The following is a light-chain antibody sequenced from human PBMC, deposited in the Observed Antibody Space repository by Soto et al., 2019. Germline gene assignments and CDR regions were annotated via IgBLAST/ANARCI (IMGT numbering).Light chain of an antibody. CDR2: DAS. CDR1: QNIDSY. J-gene: IGKJ1*01. V-gene: IGKV1-39*01. CDR3: QQSYSSPPT. Sequence: DIQMTQSPPALSASVGDRVTITCRASQNIDSYLNCYQQNPGKAPELLIHDASSLQSGVPSRFSGSGSGTDFTLTISSVQPEDFAVYYCQQSYSSPPTFGQGTKVDIK.